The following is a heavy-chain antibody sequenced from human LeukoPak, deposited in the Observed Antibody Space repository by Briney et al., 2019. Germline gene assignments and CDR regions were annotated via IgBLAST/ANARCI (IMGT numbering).Heavy chain of an antibody. J-gene: IGHJ4*02. CDR1: GYTFTSYG. CDR3: ARDMNRFWSGYSAHY. Sequence: ASVKVSCKASGYTFTSYGISWVRQAPGQGLEWMGWISAYNGNTNYAQKLQGRVTMTTDTSTSTAYMELRSLRSDDTAVYYCARDMNRFWSGYSAHYWGQGTLVTVSS. CDR2: ISAYNGNT. D-gene: IGHD3-3*01. V-gene: IGHV1-18*01.